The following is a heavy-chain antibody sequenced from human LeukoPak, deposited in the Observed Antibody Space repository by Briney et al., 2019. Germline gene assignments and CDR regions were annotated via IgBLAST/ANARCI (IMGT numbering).Heavy chain of an antibody. Sequence: GGSLRLSCAASGFTFSNYWMTWIRQAPGKGLEWVSYISSSGGTIYYADSVKGRFTISRDNAKNSLYLQMNSLRAEDTAVYYCARLHTRAFDIWGQGTMVTVSS. CDR2: ISSSGGTI. V-gene: IGHV3-11*01. CDR1: GFTFSNYW. J-gene: IGHJ3*02. CDR3: ARLHTRAFDI.